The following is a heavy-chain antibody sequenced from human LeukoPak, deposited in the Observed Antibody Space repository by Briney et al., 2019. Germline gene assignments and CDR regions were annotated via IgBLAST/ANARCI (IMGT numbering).Heavy chain of an antibody. CDR3: ARGGDGIAAAGTPPDY. CDR2: IKQDGSEK. CDR1: GFTFSSYA. V-gene: IGHV3-7*01. Sequence: GGSLRPSCAASGFTFSSYAMHWVRQAPGKGLEWVANIKQDGSEKNYMDSVKGRFIISRDNAKNSLYLQMNSLRAEDTAVYYCARGGDGIAAAGTPPDYWGQGTLVTVSS. J-gene: IGHJ4*02. D-gene: IGHD6-13*01.